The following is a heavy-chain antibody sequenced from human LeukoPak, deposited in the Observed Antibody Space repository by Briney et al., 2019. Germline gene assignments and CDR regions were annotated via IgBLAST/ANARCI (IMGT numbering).Heavy chain of an antibody. D-gene: IGHD6-25*01. J-gene: IGHJ3*02. CDR1: GFTFRSYA. Sequence: GGSLRLSCAASGFTFRSYAMSWVRQAPAKGLEWVSGISGSGSSTYYADPAKGRFTISRDNSKNTLYLHMNSLRGEDTAVYYCAKIRPGGDTFDIWGQGTMVTVSS. CDR3: AKIRPGGDTFDI. CDR2: ISGSGSST. V-gene: IGHV3-23*01.